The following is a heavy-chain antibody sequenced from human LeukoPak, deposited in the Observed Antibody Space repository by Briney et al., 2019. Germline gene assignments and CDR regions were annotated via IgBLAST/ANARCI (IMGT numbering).Heavy chain of an antibody. Sequence: GASVKVSCTTSGYSFTSYGITWVRQAPGQGLEWMGWISTDNGNTDYAPNLQGRVTMTTDTSTSTAYMERRSLRSDDTAVYYCARGYSYGYGPLDYWGQGTLVTVSA. CDR1: GYSFTSYG. D-gene: IGHD5-18*01. CDR3: ARGYSYGYGPLDY. CDR2: ISTDNGNT. J-gene: IGHJ4*02. V-gene: IGHV1-18*01.